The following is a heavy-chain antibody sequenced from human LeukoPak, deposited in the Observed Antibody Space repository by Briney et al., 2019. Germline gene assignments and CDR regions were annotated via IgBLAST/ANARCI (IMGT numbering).Heavy chain of an antibody. J-gene: IGHJ4*02. CDR3: ARIYDFWRDYIFDY. CDR2: IYDSGNA. CDR1: GGSVRSGGYC. Sequence: SETLSLTCTVSGGSVRSGGYCLNWIRQHPGEGLEWIGFIYDSGNAYYNPSYNPSLKSRVTISVDTSENQFSLKLTSVTAADTAVYYCARIYDFWRDYIFDYWGQGTLVTVSS. V-gene: IGHV4-31*03. D-gene: IGHD3-3*01.